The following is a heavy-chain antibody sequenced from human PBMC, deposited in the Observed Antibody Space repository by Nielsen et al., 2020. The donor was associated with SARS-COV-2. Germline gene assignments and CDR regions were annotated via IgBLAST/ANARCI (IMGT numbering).Heavy chain of an antibody. CDR3: ARAYYDSSYGMDV. CDR1: GYTFTSYA. V-gene: IGHV1-3*01. D-gene: IGHD3-22*01. J-gene: IGHJ6*02. CDR2: INAGNGNT. Sequence: ASVKVSCKASGYTFTSYAMHWVRQAPGQRLEWMGWINAGNGNTKYSQKFQGRVTMTRDTSISTAYMELSRLRSDDTAVYYCARAYYDSSYGMDVWGQGTTVTVSS.